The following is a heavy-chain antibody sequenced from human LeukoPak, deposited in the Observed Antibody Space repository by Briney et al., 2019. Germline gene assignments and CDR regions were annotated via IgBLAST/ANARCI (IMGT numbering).Heavy chain of an antibody. J-gene: IGHJ4*02. D-gene: IGHD1-26*01. CDR1: GYTFTSYG. CDR3: ASGIQVGAAYYFDY. Sequence: ASVKVSCKASGYTFTSYGISWVRQAPGQGLEWMGWISAYNGNANYAQKLQGRVTMTTDTSTSTAYMELRSLRSDDTAVYYCASGIQVGAAYYFDYWGQGTLVTVSS. CDR2: ISAYNGNA. V-gene: IGHV1-18*01.